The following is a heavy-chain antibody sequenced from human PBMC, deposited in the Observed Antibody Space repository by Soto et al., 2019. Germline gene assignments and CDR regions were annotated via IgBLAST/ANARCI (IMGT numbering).Heavy chain of an antibody. J-gene: IGHJ6*02. V-gene: IGHV1-46*01. CDR2: INPSGGST. CDR3: ARAPSSDYGMDV. CDR1: GYTFTSYY. D-gene: IGHD3-3*01. Sequence: VKVSCKASGYTFTSYYIHWVRQAPGQGLEWMGIINPSGGSTTYARKFQGRVSMTRDTSTSTDYMELTSLRSEDTAVFYCARAPSSDYGMDVWGQGTTVTVSS.